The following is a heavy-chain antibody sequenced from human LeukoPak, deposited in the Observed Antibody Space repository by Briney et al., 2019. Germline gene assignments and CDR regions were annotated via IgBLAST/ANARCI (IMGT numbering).Heavy chain of an antibody. Sequence: GGSLRLSCAASGFTVSSNYMSWVRQAPGKGREWVSVIYSGGSTYYADSVKGRFTISRHNSKNTLYLQMNSLRAEDTAVYYCARAGYGDPYTIDYWGQGTLVTVSS. CDR2: IYSGGST. J-gene: IGHJ4*02. V-gene: IGHV3-53*04. CDR1: GFTVSSNY. CDR3: ARAGYGDPYTIDY. D-gene: IGHD4-17*01.